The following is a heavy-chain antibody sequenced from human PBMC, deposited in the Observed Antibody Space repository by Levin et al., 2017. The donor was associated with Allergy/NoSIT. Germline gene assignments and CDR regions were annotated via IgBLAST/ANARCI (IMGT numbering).Heavy chain of an antibody. CDR3: ARDISIWGSYRYSTLDAFDI. CDR2: INPNSGGT. J-gene: IGHJ3*02. Sequence: ASVKVSCKASGYTFTGYYMHWVRQAPGQGLEWMGRINPNSGGTNYAQKFQGRVTMTRDTSISTAYMELSRLRSDDTAVYYCARDISIWGSYRYSTLDAFDIWGQGTMVTVSS. V-gene: IGHV1-2*06. D-gene: IGHD3-16*02. CDR1: GYTFTGYY.